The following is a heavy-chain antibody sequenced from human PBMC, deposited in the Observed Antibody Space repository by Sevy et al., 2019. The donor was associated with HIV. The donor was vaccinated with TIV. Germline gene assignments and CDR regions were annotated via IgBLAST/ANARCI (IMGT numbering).Heavy chain of an antibody. CDR2: INPSGGGT. CDR1: GYTFTSYY. J-gene: IGHJ4*02. Sequence: ASVKVSCKASGYTFTSYYMHWVRQAPGQGLEWMGIINPSGGGTTYAQKFQGRVTMTRDTSTSTVYMELSSLGSEDTAVYYCARGEGHSDFDYWGQGTLVTVSS. CDR3: ARGEGHSDFDY. D-gene: IGHD1-26*01. V-gene: IGHV1-46*01.